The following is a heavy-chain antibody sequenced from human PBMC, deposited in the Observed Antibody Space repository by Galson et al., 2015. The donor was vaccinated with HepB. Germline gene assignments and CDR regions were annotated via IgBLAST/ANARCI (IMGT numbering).Heavy chain of an antibody. J-gene: IGHJ4*02. CDR2: IYWDDDK. CDR1: GFSLTTIGVG. Sequence: PALVKPTQTLTLTCTFSGFSLTTIGVGVGWIRQPPGKALEWLALIYWDDDKRYSPSLKNRLTITKDNFKKQVVLTMTNMDPVDTGTYYGALNFGYSSGWFPDSWGQGSLVTVSS. CDR3: ALNFGYSSGWFPDS. V-gene: IGHV2-5*02. D-gene: IGHD6-19*01.